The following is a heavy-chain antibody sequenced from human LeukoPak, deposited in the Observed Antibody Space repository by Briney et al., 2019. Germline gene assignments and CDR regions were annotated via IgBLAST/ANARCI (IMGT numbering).Heavy chain of an antibody. D-gene: IGHD3-9*01. CDR1: GFSFSDYS. J-gene: IGHJ4*02. Sequence: GGSLRLSCSASGFSFSDYSMHWVRQAPGKGLQYVSAISPNGGSAYYADSVKGRFTISRDNSKNTLYLQMNSLRAEDTAVYFCARDARYYDILTGYPLFDYWGQGTLVTVSS. V-gene: IGHV3-64*04. CDR3: ARDARYYDILTGYPLFDY. CDR2: ISPNGGSA.